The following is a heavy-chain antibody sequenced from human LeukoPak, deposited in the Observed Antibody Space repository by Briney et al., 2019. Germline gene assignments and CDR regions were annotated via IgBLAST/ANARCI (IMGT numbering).Heavy chain of an antibody. V-gene: IGHV3-66*02. CDR2: IYSGGSA. J-gene: IGHJ4*02. D-gene: IGHD3-3*01. Sequence: GGSLRLSCAASGFTVSSNYMSWVREAPGGGVEWGSVIYSGGSAYYANSVKGRFTISRDNSTNTLYLQMNSLRAEDTAVYYCASLTYYDFWSGSYPNDYWGQGTLVTVSS. CDR1: GFTVSSNY. CDR3: ASLTYYDFWSGSYPNDY.